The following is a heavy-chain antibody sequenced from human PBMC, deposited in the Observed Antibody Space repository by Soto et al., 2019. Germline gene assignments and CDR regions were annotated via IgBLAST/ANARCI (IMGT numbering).Heavy chain of an antibody. Sequence: GGSLRLSCAASGFTVSSNYMSWVRQAPGKGLEWVSVIYSGGSTYYADSVKGRFTISRDNSKNTLYLQMNSLRAEDTAVYYCARDVRGIAAAGIGYYYYYMDVWGKGTTVTVSS. CDR2: IYSGGST. V-gene: IGHV3-66*01. J-gene: IGHJ6*03. D-gene: IGHD6-13*01. CDR1: GFTVSSNY. CDR3: ARDVRGIAAAGIGYYYYYMDV.